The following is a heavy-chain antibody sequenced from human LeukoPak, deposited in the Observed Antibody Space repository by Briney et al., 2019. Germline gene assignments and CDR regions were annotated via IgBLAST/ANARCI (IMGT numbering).Heavy chain of an antibody. Sequence: SGGSLRLSCAASGFTFCSYAMHWVRQAPGKGREWVAVISYDGSNKYYAHSVKGRFTISRDNSKNTLYLQMNSLRAEDTAVYYCARDEWFGELMNYYYYGMDVWGEGTTVTVSS. V-gene: IGHV3-30*04. CDR1: GFTFCSYA. CDR3: ARDEWFGELMNYYYYGMDV. D-gene: IGHD3-10*01. J-gene: IGHJ6*04. CDR2: ISYDGSNK.